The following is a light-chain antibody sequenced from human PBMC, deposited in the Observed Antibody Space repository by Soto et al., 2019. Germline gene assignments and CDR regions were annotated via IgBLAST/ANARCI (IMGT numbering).Light chain of an antibody. CDR1: QSVSSSY. CDR3: QQYGSSPV. Sequence: EIVLTQSPGTLSLSPGERATLSCRASQSVSSSYLAWYQQKPGQAPRLLIYGASSRATGIPDRFSGSGSGTDFTLTISRLEPEDFAVYYCQQYGSSPVFGPGTKVGIK. V-gene: IGKV3-20*01. J-gene: IGKJ3*01. CDR2: GAS.